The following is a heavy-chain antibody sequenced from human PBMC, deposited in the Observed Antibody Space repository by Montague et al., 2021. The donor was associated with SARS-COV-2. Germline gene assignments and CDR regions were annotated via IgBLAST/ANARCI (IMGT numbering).Heavy chain of an antibody. CDR1: GDSISHSSFY. CDR3: ARHTVFCTSTSCFQVPPLYFYMDV. Sequence: SETLSLTCSVSGDSISHSSFYWGWIRQPPGKGLEWIGRIYYSGSSSYDPSLKSRVTISIDTSKNQFSLELSSVTAADTAVYYCARHTVFCTSTSCFQVPPLYFYMDVWGKGTTVTVSS. V-gene: IGHV4-39*01. D-gene: IGHD2-2*01. CDR2: IYYSGSS. J-gene: IGHJ6*03.